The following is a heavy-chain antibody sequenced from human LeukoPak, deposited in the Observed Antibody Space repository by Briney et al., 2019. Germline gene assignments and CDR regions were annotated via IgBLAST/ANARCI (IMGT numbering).Heavy chain of an antibody. D-gene: IGHD6-13*01. CDR2: ISGSGGST. Sequence: PGGSLRLSCAASGFTFSDYYMSWVRQAPGKGLEWVSAISGSGGSTYYADSVKGRFTISRDNSKNTLYLQMNSLRAEDTAVYYCAKGLYSSSWYHRHAFDIWGQGTMVTVSS. CDR3: AKGLYSSSWYHRHAFDI. J-gene: IGHJ3*02. V-gene: IGHV3-23*01. CDR1: GFTFSDYY.